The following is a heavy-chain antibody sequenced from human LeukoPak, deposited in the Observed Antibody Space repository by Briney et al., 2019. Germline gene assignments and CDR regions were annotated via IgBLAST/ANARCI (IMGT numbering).Heavy chain of an antibody. D-gene: IGHD2-15*01. J-gene: IGHJ6*02. CDR3: ATGGGQYCSGGSCYLPYGMDV. V-gene: IGHV1-24*01. CDR1: GYTLTELS. Sequence: ASVKVSCKVSGYTLTELSMHWVRQAPGKGLEWMGGFDPEDGETIYAQKFQGRVTMTEDTSTDTAYMELSSLRSEDTAVCYCATGGGQYCSGGSCYLPYGMDVWGQGTTVTVSS. CDR2: FDPEDGET.